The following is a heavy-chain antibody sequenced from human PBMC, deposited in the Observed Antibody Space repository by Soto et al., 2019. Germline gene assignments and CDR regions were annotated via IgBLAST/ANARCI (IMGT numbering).Heavy chain of an antibody. J-gene: IGHJ3*02. D-gene: IGHD3-3*01. V-gene: IGHV1-69*01. CDR3: ARDGGVVDALAI. Sequence: QVQLVQSGAEVKKPGSSVKVSCKASGGTFSSYAISWVRQAPGQGLEWMGGIISILGAANYAQKFQGRVTIPADESTNRAYMELSSLRSEDTAVYYCARDGGVVDALAIWGQGTIVTVSS. CDR2: IISILGAA. CDR1: GGTFSSYA.